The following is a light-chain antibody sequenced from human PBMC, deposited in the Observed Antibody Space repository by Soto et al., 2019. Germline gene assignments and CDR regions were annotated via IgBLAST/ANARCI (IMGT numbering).Light chain of an antibody. CDR3: QQYGSSPLWT. CDR1: QSVSSY. V-gene: IGKV3-11*01. Sequence: EIVLTQSPATLSLSPGERSTLSFRSSQSVSSYLAWYQQKPGQAPRLLIYDASNRATGIPARFSGSGSGTDFTLTISSLEPEDFAVYYCQQYGSSPLWTFGQGTKVDIK. J-gene: IGKJ1*01. CDR2: DAS.